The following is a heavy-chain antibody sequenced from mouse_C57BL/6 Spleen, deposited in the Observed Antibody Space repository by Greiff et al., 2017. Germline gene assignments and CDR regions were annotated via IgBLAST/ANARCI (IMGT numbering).Heavy chain of an antibody. CDR3: TASTVVAPDY. CDR2: IRLKSDNYAT. D-gene: IGHD1-1*01. V-gene: IGHV6-3*01. J-gene: IGHJ2*01. Sequence: EVKLVESGGGLVQPGGSMKLSCVASGFTFSNYWMNWVRQSPEKGLEWVAQIRLKSDNYATHYAESVKGRFTISRDDSKSSVYLQMNNLRAEDTGIYYCTASTVVAPDYWGQGTTLTVSS. CDR1: GFTFSNYW.